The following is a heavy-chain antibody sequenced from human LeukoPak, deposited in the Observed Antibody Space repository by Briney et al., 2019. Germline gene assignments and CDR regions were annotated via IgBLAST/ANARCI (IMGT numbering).Heavy chain of an antibody. V-gene: IGHV3-30*14. CDR1: GFTFSSYA. CDR2: ISYNGSNK. CDR3: AREGREVGATPLRFDF. J-gene: IGHJ4*02. Sequence: GRSLRLSCAASGFTFSSYAKHWVRQAPGKGLEWVAVISYNGSNKYYADSVKGRFTISRDNSKNTLYLQMNSLRAEDTAVYYCAREGREVGATPLRFDFWGQGTLVTVSS. D-gene: IGHD1-26*01.